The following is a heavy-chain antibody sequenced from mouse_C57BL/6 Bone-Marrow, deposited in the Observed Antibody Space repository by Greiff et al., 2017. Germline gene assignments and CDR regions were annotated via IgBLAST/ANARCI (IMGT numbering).Heavy chain of an antibody. J-gene: IGHJ4*01. V-gene: IGHV1-15*01. Sequence: VQVVESGAELVRPGASVTLSCKASGYTFTDYEMHWVKQTPVHGLEWIGAIDPETGGTAYNQKFKGKAILTADKSSSTAYMELRSLTSEDSAVYYCTRSGPPMDYWGQGTSVTVSS. CDR3: TRSGPPMDY. D-gene: IGHD3-2*02. CDR1: GYTFTDYE. CDR2: IDPETGGT.